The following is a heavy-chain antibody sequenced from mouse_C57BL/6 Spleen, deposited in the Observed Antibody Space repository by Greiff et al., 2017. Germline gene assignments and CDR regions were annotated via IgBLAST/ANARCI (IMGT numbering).Heavy chain of an antibody. V-gene: IGHV1-63*01. D-gene: IGHD2-10*02. CDR1: GYTFTNYW. Sequence: QVQLQQSGAELVRPGTSVKMSCKASGYTFTNYWIGWAKQRPGHGLEWIGDIYPGGGYTNYNEKFKGKATLTADKSSSTAYMQFSSLTSEDSAIYYCARYGSYYFDYWGQGTTLTVSS. J-gene: IGHJ2*01. CDR3: ARYGSYYFDY. CDR2: IYPGGGYT.